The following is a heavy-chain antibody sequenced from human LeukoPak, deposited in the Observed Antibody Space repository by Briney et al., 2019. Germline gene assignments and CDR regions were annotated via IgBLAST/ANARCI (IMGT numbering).Heavy chain of an antibody. V-gene: IGHV5-51*01. CDR1: GXSFASYW. Sequence: PGESLKISCQGSGXSFASYWSGWVRQMPGKGLEWMGIIYPGDSDTIYSPSFQGQVTISADKSISTAYLQWSSLKASDTAMYYCATLPPAYSGYDRFDYWGQGTLVTVSS. J-gene: IGHJ4*02. CDR2: IYPGDSDT. CDR3: ATLPPAYSGYDRFDY. D-gene: IGHD5-12*01.